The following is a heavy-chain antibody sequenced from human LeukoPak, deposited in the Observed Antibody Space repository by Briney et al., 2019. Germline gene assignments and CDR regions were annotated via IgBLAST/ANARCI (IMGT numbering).Heavy chain of an antibody. V-gene: IGHV3-21*01. J-gene: IGHJ4*02. CDR1: GGTFSGYS. CDR2: ISGTSRYI. D-gene: IGHD4-11*01. Sequence: GGSLRLSCAASGGTFSGYSMNWVRQAPGKGLEWVSSISGTSRYIYYADSVKGRFTVSRDNANKSLYLQMNSVRAEDSAVYYCARGHSTVTTFSFDYWGQGTLVTVSS. CDR3: ARGHSTVTTFSFDY.